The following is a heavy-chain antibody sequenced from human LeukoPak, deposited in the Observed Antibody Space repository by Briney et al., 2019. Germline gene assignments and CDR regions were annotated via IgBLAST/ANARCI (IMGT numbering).Heavy chain of an antibody. Sequence: GGSLRLSCAASGFTFSSYWMSWVRQAPGKGLEWVANIKQDGSEKYYVDSVKGRFTISRDNAKNSPYLQMNSLRAEDTAVYYCAREGFLEWLVNIDYWGQGTLVTVSS. D-gene: IGHD3-3*01. CDR3: AREGFLEWLVNIDY. V-gene: IGHV3-7*01. CDR1: GFTFSSYW. J-gene: IGHJ4*02. CDR2: IKQDGSEK.